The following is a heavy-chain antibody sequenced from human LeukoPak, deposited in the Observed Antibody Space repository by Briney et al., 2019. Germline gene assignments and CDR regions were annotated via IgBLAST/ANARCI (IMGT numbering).Heavy chain of an antibody. CDR2: IWYDGSNK. Sequence: PGGSLRLSCAASGFTSSNHGMHWVRQAPGKGPEWVALIWYDGSNKYYGDSVKGRFTISRDNAKNTVYLQMNSLRVEDTAVYYCARDRLEAVSDDDYFDYWGQGTLVTVSS. V-gene: IGHV3-33*01. D-gene: IGHD5/OR15-5a*01. CDR3: ARDRLEAVSDDDYFDY. J-gene: IGHJ4*02. CDR1: GFTSSNHG.